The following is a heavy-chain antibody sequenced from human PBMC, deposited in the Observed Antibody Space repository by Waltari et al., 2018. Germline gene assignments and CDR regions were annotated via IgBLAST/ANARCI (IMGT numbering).Heavy chain of an antibody. V-gene: IGHV4-39*01. Sequence: QLRLQESGPGLVKPSETLSLTCTVSGGSISSGGYYWGWIRQSPGKGLEWIGSIYYRGSTHYNPTLESRVTISGDTSKNQFSLKVSSVTAADTAVYYCARHWKRSGYRFDPWGQGTLVTVSS. D-gene: IGHD5-12*01. J-gene: IGHJ5*02. CDR3: ARHWKRSGYRFDP. CDR2: IYYRGST. CDR1: GGSISSGGYY.